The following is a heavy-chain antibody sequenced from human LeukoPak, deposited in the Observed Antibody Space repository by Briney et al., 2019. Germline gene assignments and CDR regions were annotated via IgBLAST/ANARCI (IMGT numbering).Heavy chain of an antibody. J-gene: IGHJ5*02. D-gene: IGHD3-16*02. V-gene: IGHV4-59*12. Sequence: SETPSLTCTVSGGSISSYYWSWIRQPPGKGLEWIGYIYYSGSTNYNPSLKSRVTISVDTSKNQFSLKLSSVTAADTAVYYCARDENGYVWGSFRAWGQGTLVTVSS. CDR1: GGSISSYY. CDR2: IYYSGST. CDR3: ARDENGYVWGSFRA.